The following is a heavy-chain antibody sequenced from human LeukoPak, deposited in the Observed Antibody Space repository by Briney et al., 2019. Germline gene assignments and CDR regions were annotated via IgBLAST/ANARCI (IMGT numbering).Heavy chain of an antibody. CDR2: VSPDSGGT. D-gene: IGHD6-6*01. J-gene: IGHJ6*02. CDR1: GYTITGYY. CDR3: ARGMGIAARQGNYYYGMDV. Sequence: ASLKVSCKASGYTITGYYMPWVRQAPGQGLEWMGWVSPDSGGTNYAQKFQGWVTMTRDTSISTAYMELSRLRSDDTAVYYCARGMGIAARQGNYYYGMDVWGQGTTVTVSS. V-gene: IGHV1-2*04.